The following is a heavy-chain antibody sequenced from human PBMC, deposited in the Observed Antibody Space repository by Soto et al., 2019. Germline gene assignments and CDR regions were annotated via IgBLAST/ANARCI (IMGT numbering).Heavy chain of an antibody. D-gene: IGHD3-10*01. Sequence: EVQLLESGGGLVQPGGSLRLSCAASGFTFSSYAMSWVRQAPGKGLERVSVISGSGGSTYYADSVKGRFTISRDNSKNTLYLQMNSLRAEDTAVYYCGKRGSGSYYDYWGQGTLVTVSS. CDR3: GKRGSGSYYDY. V-gene: IGHV3-23*01. CDR2: ISGSGGST. CDR1: GFTFSSYA. J-gene: IGHJ4*02.